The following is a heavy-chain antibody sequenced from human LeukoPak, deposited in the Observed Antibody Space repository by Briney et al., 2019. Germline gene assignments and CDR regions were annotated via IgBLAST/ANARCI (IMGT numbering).Heavy chain of an antibody. CDR2: IYYSGSA. CDR1: GGSVNSGTYY. J-gene: IGHJ4*02. Sequence: SETLSLTCTVSGGSVNSGTYYWSWIRQPPGKGLEWIGNIYYSGSAYYNPSLKSRVTMSVDTSKSQFSLKLSSVTAADTAVYYCAREDRGGWGFDYWGQGTLVTVSS. D-gene: IGHD3-10*01. CDR3: AREDRGGWGFDY. V-gene: IGHV4-39*07.